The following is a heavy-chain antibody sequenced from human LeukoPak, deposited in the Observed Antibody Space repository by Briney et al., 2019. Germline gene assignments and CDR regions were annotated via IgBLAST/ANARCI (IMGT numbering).Heavy chain of an antibody. J-gene: IGHJ3*02. V-gene: IGHV5-51*01. Sequence: GESLKISCQAFGYRFTSYWIGWVRQMPGKGLEWMGIIYPGDSDTRYSPSFQGQVTISADKSISTAYLQWSSLKASDTAMYYCARWITTGTTEGDAFDIWGQGTMVTVSS. CDR2: IYPGDSDT. CDR1: GYRFTSYW. D-gene: IGHD1-1*01. CDR3: ARWITTGTTEGDAFDI.